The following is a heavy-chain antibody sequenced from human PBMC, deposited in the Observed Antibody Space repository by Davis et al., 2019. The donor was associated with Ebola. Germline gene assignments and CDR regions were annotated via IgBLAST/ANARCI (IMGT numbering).Heavy chain of an antibody. Sequence: GGSLRLSCAASEFTFNKYAMHWVRQAPGKGLEWVAIISYDGSTEYYADSVKGRFTISRDNSKDTLYLQMNSLRAEDTAVYYCATTPQYSSGQNKPFDYWGQGTLVTVSS. CDR2: ISYDGSTE. J-gene: IGHJ4*02. CDR3: ATTPQYSSGQNKPFDY. CDR1: EFTFNKYA. V-gene: IGHV3-30-3*01. D-gene: IGHD6-19*01.